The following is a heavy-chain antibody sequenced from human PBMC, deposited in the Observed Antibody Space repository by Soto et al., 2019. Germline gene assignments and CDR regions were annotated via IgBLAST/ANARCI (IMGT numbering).Heavy chain of an antibody. CDR3: ARRWFGEYWFDS. CDR2: IYYSGST. J-gene: IGHJ5*01. D-gene: IGHD3-10*01. Sequence: QLQLQESGPGLVKPSATLSLTCTVSGGSITYSNHYWGWIRQPPGKGLEWIGSIYYSGSTYYKPCLNSRLTISVDTSKTQFSLTLSSVNAADTAVSYCARRWFGEYWFDSWGQETLVTVSS. V-gene: IGHV4-39*01. CDR1: GGSITYSNHY.